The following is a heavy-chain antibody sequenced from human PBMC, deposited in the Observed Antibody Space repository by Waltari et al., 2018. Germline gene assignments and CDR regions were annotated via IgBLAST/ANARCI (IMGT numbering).Heavy chain of an antibody. V-gene: IGHV3-30*02. J-gene: IGHJ4*02. Sequence: QVQLVESGGGVVQPGGSLRLSCAASGFTFSSYGMHWVRQAPGKGLGWVALIRYDGSNKYYADSGKGRFTNSRDNSKNTLYLQMNSLRAEDTAVYYCAKDLLAGYSGYDSLDYWGQGTLVTVSS. CDR1: GFTFSSYG. D-gene: IGHD5-12*01. CDR3: AKDLLAGYSGYDSLDY. CDR2: IRYDGSNK.